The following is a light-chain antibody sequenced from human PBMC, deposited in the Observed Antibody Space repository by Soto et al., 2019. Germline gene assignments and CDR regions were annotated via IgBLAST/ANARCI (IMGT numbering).Light chain of an antibody. Sequence: MTQSPATLSVSPGERATLSFRASQSVSSNLAWYQQKPGKAPKLLIYDASSLESGVPSRFSGYGSGAEFTLTITSLEPDDFATYYCQHYTSNPWTFGQGTKVDIK. CDR3: QHYTSNPWT. CDR2: DAS. CDR1: QSVSSN. V-gene: IGKV1-5*01. J-gene: IGKJ1*01.